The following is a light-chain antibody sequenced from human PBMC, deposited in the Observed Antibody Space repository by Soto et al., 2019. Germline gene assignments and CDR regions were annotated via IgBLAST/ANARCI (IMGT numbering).Light chain of an antibody. J-gene: IGKJ5*01. CDR2: GAS. CDR1: QSVSSN. V-gene: IGKV3-15*01. Sequence: IVMTQSPATLSVSPVERATLSCRASQSVSSNLAWYQQKPGQAPRLLIYGASTRATGIPARFSGSGSGTEFTLTISSLQSEDFAVYYCQQYNNWITFGQGTRLEIK. CDR3: QQYNNWIT.